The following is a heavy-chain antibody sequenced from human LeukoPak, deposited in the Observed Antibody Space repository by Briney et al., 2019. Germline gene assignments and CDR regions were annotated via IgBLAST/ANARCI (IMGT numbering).Heavy chain of an antibody. CDR1: GFTFGDYA. J-gene: IGHJ4*02. D-gene: IGHD6-13*01. CDR2: IRSKAYGGTA. Sequence: GGSLRLSCTASGFTFGDYAMSWVRQAPGKGLEWITFIRSKAYGGTAEYAASVRGRFTFSRDDSKSIAYLQLNSLKTEDTAIYYCARSTYSSSYYVVFDYWGRGTLVTVSS. V-gene: IGHV3-49*04. CDR3: ARSTYSSSYYVVFDY.